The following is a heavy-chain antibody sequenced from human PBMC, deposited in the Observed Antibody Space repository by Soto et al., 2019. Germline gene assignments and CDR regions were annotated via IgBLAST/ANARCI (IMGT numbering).Heavy chain of an antibody. CDR3: ARRSDSSAYYRFYFDS. CDR1: GASISTNDW. Sequence: QVQLQESGPRLEKPSGTLSLTCAVSGASISTNDWWSWVRQPPAKGLEWIGEIQHSGSTHYNPSLKSRVSLSVDKPKNQFSLILSSLTAADTAIYYCARRSDSSAYYRFYFDSWGQGLLVTVSS. V-gene: IGHV4-4*02. D-gene: IGHD3-22*01. J-gene: IGHJ4*02. CDR2: IQHSGST.